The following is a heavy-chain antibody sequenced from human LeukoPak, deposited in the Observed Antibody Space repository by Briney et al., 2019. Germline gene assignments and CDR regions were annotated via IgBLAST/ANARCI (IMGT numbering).Heavy chain of an antibody. J-gene: IGHJ4*02. CDR3: AKDHFGDHYFDY. Sequence: GGSLRLSCAASGFTFSSLAMTWVRQAPGKGLEWVSTIGGSGGVAYYADSVKGRFTISRDNSRSALYLQMNSLRAEDTAIYYCAKDHFGDHYFDYWGQGTLVTVSS. V-gene: IGHV3-23*01. CDR1: GFTFSSLA. D-gene: IGHD3-10*01. CDR2: IGGSGGVA.